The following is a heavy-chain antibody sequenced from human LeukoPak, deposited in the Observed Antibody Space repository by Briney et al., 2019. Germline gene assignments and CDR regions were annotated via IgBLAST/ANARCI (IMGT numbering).Heavy chain of an antibody. CDR2: ISSSGSTI. J-gene: IGHJ4*02. V-gene: IGHV3-11*01. CDR1: GFTFSDHY. Sequence: PGGSLRLSCAASGFTFSDHYMSWIRQAPGKGLEWISYISSSGSTIQYADSVKGRFTISRDNAKNSLYLQMNSLRVEDAAVYYCARAPVTSCRGAFCYPFDYWGRGTLVTVSS. D-gene: IGHD2-15*01. CDR3: ARAPVTSCRGAFCYPFDY.